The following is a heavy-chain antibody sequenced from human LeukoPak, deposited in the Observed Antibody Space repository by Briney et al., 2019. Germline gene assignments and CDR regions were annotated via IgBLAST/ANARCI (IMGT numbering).Heavy chain of an antibody. CDR3: ARASPHYYDSSGYHNWFDP. Sequence: SETLSLTRTVSGGSISSSSYYWGWIRQPPGKGLEWIGSNSGSTYYNPSLKSRVTISVDTSKNQFSLKLSSVTAADTAVYYCARASPHYYDSSGYHNWFDPWGQGTLVTVSS. V-gene: IGHV4-39*07. J-gene: IGHJ5*02. CDR1: GGSISSSSYY. CDR2: NSGST. D-gene: IGHD3-22*01.